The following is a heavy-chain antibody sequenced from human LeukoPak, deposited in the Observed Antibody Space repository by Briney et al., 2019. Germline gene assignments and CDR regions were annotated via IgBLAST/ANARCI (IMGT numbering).Heavy chain of an antibody. V-gene: IGHV1-69*04. J-gene: IGHJ4*02. D-gene: IGHD3-10*01. Sequence: GSSVKVSCKASGGTFSSYAISWVRQAPGQGLEWMGRIIPILGIANYAQKFQGRVTMTTDTSTSTAYMELRSLRSDDTAVYYCARGGGSGSYYNPDYWGQGTLVTVSS. CDR1: GGTFSSYA. CDR3: ARGGGSGSYYNPDY. CDR2: IIPILGIA.